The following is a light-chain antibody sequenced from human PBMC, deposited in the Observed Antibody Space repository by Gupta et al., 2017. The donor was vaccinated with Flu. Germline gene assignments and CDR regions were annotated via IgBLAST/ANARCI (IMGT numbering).Light chain of an antibody. CDR1: QSVLYSSNNKNY. CDR3: QQCFTAPFT. Sequence: SLGERATINCKSSQSVLYSSNNKNYLAWYQHKPGQPPKLLIYWASTRESGVPDRFSGSGSGTDFTLTISSLQVEDVAVYYCQQCFTAPFTFGPGTKVDIK. CDR2: WAS. V-gene: IGKV4-1*01. J-gene: IGKJ3*01.